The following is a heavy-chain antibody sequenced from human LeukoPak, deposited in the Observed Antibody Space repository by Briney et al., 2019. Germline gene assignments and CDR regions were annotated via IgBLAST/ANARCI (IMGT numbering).Heavy chain of an antibody. J-gene: IGHJ4*02. CDR3: ARSLGYSSGG. D-gene: IGHD2-15*01. V-gene: IGHV3-74*01. CDR2: ISTDGTTA. Sequence: QPGGSLRLSCAASGFPFRSHWMHWVRQVPGKGLVWVSHISTDGTTANYADSVKGRFNISRDNAKDTLYLQLNSLRAEDTAIYYCARSLGYSSGGWGQGTLVTVSS. CDR1: GFPFRSHW.